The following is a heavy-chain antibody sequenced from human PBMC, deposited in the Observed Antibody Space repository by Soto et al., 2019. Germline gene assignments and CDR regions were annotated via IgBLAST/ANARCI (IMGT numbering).Heavy chain of an antibody. CDR3: AKEIGRNSGSSTG. V-gene: IGHV3-23*01. CDR2: LVGGGGSA. D-gene: IGHD1-26*01. Sequence: GGSLRLSCAASGFTFSTYSMYWVRQAPGKGLEWVSTLVGGGGSANYADSVKGRFAISRDNSKDTLYLQMNSLRAEDTALYYCAKEIGRNSGSSTGWGQGTPVTVSS. J-gene: IGHJ4*02. CDR1: GFTFSTYS.